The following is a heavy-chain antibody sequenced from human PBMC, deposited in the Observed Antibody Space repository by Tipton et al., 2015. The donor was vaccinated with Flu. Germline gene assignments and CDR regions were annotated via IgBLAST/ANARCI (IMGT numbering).Heavy chain of an antibody. D-gene: IGHD6-19*01. V-gene: IGHV3-23*01. Sequence: SLRLSCAASGFTFSSNGMTWVRRAPGKGLEWVSAISGSGTSTYYADSVKGRFTISRDNSKNTLYLQMNSLRAEDTAVYYCARVGYSSGWYRAWGQGTLVTVSS. CDR2: ISGSGTST. J-gene: IGHJ5*02. CDR1: GFTFSSNG. CDR3: ARVGYSSGWYRA.